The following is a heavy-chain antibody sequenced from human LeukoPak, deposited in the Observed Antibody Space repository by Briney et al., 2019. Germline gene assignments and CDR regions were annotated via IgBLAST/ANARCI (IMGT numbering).Heavy chain of an antibody. V-gene: IGHV1-69*04. CDR3: ALFSYPYCSSTSCYYYYYGMDV. D-gene: IGHD2-2*01. CDR2: IIPILGIA. CDR1: GGTFSSYA. Sequence: GASVKVSCKASGGTFSSYAISWVRQAPGQGLEWMGRIIPILGIANYAQRFQGRVTITADKSTSTAYMELSSLRSEDTAVYYCALFSYPYCSSTSCYYYYYGMDVWGQGTTVTVSS. J-gene: IGHJ6*02.